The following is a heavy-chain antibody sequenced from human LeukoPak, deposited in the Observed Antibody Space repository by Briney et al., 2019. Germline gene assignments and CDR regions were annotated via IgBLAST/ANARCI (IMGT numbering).Heavy chain of an antibody. CDR1: GFTFSSYW. CDR2: IKQDGSKK. D-gene: IGHD4/OR15-4a*01. J-gene: IGHJ3*02. CDR3: ARDIPLMVATDAFDI. V-gene: IGHV3-7*03. Sequence: GGSLRLSCAASGFTFSSYWMSWVRQAPGKGLEWVANIKQDGSKKYYVDSVKGRFTISRDNAKNSLYLQMNSLRAEDTAVYYCARDIPLMVATDAFDIWGQGTMVTVSS.